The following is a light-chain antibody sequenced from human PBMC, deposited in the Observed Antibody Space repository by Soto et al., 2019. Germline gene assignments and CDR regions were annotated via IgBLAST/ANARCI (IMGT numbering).Light chain of an antibody. CDR3: CSYAGSYV. CDR2: DVS. Sequence: SVLTQPRSVSGSPGQSVTISCTGTSSDVGGYNYVPWYQQHPGKAPKLMIYDVSKRPSGVPDRFSGSKSGNTASLTISGLQAEDEADYYCCSYAGSYVFGTGTKVPV. CDR1: SSDVGGYNY. J-gene: IGLJ1*01. V-gene: IGLV2-11*01.